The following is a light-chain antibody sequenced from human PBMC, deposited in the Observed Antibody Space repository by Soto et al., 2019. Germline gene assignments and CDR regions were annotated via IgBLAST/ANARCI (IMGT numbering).Light chain of an antibody. CDR2: GAS. CDR3: QQYKDWPPLT. CDR1: QNVNIN. J-gene: IGKJ4*01. V-gene: IGKV3D-15*01. Sequence: EIVMTQSPVTLSVSPGERVTLSCRASQNVNINLAWYQQRPGQAPRVLIYGASNRASGIPDRFSGSGSGTDVTLTSSSLEPDDFALYYCQQYKDWPPLTFGGGTRVEIK.